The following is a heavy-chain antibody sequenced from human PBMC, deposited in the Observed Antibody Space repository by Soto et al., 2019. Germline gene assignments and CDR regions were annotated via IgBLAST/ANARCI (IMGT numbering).Heavy chain of an antibody. CDR1: GGTFSSYA. Sequence: QVQLVQSGAEVKKPGSSVKVSCKASGGTFSSYAISWVRQAPGQGLEWMGGIIPIFGTANYAQKFQGRVTIAADESTSTAYMELSSLRSEDTAVYYCARGASIAARPENYFDYWGQGTLVTVSS. V-gene: IGHV1-69*12. CDR3: ARGASIAARPENYFDY. CDR2: IIPIFGTA. J-gene: IGHJ4*02. D-gene: IGHD6-6*01.